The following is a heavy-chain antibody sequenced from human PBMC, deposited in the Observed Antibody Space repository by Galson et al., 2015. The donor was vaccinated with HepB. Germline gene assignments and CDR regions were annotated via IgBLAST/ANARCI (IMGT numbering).Heavy chain of an antibody. V-gene: IGHV1-69*04. J-gene: IGHJ4*02. Sequence: SVKVSCKASGGTFSSYTISWVRQAPGQGLEWMGRIIPILGIANYAQKVQGRVTITADKSTSTAYMELSSLRSEDTAVYYCARDDSSWYFDYWGQGTLVTVSS. CDR1: GGTFSSYT. CDR2: IIPILGIA. D-gene: IGHD6-13*01. CDR3: ARDDSSWYFDY.